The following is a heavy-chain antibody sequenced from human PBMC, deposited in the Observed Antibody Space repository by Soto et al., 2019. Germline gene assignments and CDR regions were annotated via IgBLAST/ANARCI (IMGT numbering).Heavy chain of an antibody. CDR2: IIPIFGTA. CDR3: ARDRGPSSGYYPYWFDP. V-gene: IGHV1-69*01. Sequence: KVSCKASGGTFSSYAISWVRQAPGQGLEWMGGIIPIFGTANYAQKFQGRVTITADESTSTAYMELSSLRSEDTAVYYCARDRGPSSGYYPYWFDPWGQGTLVTVSS. D-gene: IGHD3-22*01. J-gene: IGHJ5*02. CDR1: GGTFSSYA.